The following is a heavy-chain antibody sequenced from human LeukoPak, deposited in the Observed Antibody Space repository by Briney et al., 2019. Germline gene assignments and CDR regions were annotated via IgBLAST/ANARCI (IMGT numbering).Heavy chain of an antibody. CDR3: AKDRSGGVNHYFDY. V-gene: IGHV3-30*18. Sequence: GRSLRLSCAASGFTFSSYGMHWVRQAPGKGLEWVAVISYDGSNKYYADSVKGRLTISRDNSKNTLYLQMNSLRAEDTAVYYCAKDRSGGVNHYFDYWGQGTLVTVSS. CDR1: GFTFSSYG. CDR2: ISYDGSNK. D-gene: IGHD6-25*01. J-gene: IGHJ4*02.